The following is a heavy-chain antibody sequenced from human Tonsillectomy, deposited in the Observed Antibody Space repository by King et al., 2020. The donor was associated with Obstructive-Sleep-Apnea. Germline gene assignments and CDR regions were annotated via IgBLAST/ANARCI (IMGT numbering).Heavy chain of an antibody. CDR3: ARTNYDILTGYPNNYFDY. V-gene: IGHV4-4*07. D-gene: IGHD3-9*01. CDR2: IYTSGST. CDR1: GVSTSSYY. J-gene: IGHJ4*02. Sequence: VQLQESGPGLVKPSETLSLTCTVSGVSTSSYYWNWIRQPAGKGLEWIGRIYTSGSTNYNPSLKSRVTMSIDTSKNQFSLNLRSVTAADTAVYYCARTNYDILTGYPNNYFDYWVQGTLVTVSS.